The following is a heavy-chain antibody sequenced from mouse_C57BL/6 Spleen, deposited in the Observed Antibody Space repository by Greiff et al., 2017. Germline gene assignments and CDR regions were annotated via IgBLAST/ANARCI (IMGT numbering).Heavy chain of an antibody. CDR2: ISGGGGKP. Sequence: EVLLVEPGGGLVKPGGSLKLSCAASGFTFSSYTMSWVRQTPEKRLEWVANISGGGGKPYSPDSVKGRFTISIDDATTTRYLQMHSMRSEEEASDYCARGGDEAGPWFAYWGQGTLVTVSA. CDR3: ARGGDEAGPWFAY. CDR1: GFTFSSYT. D-gene: IGHD3-1*01. V-gene: IGHV5-9*01. J-gene: IGHJ3*01.